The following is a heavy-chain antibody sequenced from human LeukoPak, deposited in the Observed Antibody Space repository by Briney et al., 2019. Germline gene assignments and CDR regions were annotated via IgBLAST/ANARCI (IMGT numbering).Heavy chain of an antibody. Sequence: PVRSLRLSSEASGFTFNRFGMHWVRQVPGIGLEWVAVLWAHGKTAHYADSVKGRFTISRDSSENTLYLQMNSLRSEDTAVYYCVKESAADATFHFDYWGQGTLVTVSS. CDR2: LWAHGKTA. D-gene: IGHD6-13*01. J-gene: IGHJ4*02. V-gene: IGHV3-33*06. CDR1: GFTFNRFG. CDR3: VKESAADATFHFDY.